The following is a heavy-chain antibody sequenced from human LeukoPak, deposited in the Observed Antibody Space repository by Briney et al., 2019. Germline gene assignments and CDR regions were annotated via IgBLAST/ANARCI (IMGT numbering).Heavy chain of an antibody. D-gene: IGHD3-10*01. Sequence: GGALILSFAAPRFTLSCYWRSSGRQAPGKGLERVANIKQDGSEKYYVDSVKGRFTISRDNAKNSLYLQMNSLRAEDTAVYYCARSRFRGVPFDCWGQGTLVTVSS. V-gene: IGHV3-7*01. CDR3: ARSRFRGVPFDC. J-gene: IGHJ4*02. CDR2: IKQDGSEK. CDR1: RFTLSCYW.